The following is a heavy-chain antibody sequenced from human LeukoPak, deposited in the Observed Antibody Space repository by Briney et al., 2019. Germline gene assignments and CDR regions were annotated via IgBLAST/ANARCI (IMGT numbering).Heavy chain of an antibody. Sequence: GGSLRLSCAASGFTFDDYAMHWVRQAPGKGLEWVSGISWNSGSIGYADSVKGRFTISRDNAKNSLYLQMNSLRAEDTALYYCAKDTSLIAAAGTLGAFDTWGQGTMVTVSS. CDR3: AKDTSLIAAAGTLGAFDT. CDR2: ISWNSGSI. D-gene: IGHD6-13*01. V-gene: IGHV3-9*01. J-gene: IGHJ3*02. CDR1: GFTFDDYA.